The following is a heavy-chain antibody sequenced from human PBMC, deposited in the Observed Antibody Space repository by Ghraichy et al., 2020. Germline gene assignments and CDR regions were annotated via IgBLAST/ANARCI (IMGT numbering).Heavy chain of an antibody. CDR2: IRSKTSDYAT. CDR3: ACPGNANTFDY. Sequence: GGSLRLSCAASGFIFSGSAVHWVRQASGKGLEWVGRIRSKTSDYATTYAASVKGRFTISRDDSKNTAYLQMNSLKTEDTAVYYCACPGNANTFDYWGQGTLVTVSS. J-gene: IGHJ4*02. D-gene: IGHD1-26*01. V-gene: IGHV3-73*01. CDR1: GFIFSGSA.